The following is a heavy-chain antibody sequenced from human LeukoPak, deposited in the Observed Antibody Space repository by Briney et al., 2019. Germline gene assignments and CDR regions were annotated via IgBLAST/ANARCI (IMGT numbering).Heavy chain of an antibody. Sequence: GASAKVSCKASGYTFTSYAMHWVRQAPGQRLEWMGWINAGNGNTKYSQKFQGRVTMTRDMSTSTVYMELSSLRSEDTAVYYCAREDSGSSYDYWGQGTLVTVSS. J-gene: IGHJ4*02. CDR3: AREDSGSSYDY. V-gene: IGHV1-3*01. CDR2: INAGNGNT. D-gene: IGHD1-26*01. CDR1: GYTFTSYA.